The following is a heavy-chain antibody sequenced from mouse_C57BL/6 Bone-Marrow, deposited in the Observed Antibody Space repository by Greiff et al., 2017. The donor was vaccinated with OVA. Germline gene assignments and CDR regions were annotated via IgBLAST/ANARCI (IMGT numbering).Heavy chain of an antibody. CDR3: ARRGAYYYDYDVGFAY. J-gene: IGHJ3*01. V-gene: IGHV14-2*01. CDR1: GFNIKDYY. Sequence: EVQLKQSGAELVKPGASVKLSCTASGFNIKDYYMHWVKQRTEQGLEWIGRIDPEDGETKYAPKFQGKATITADTSSNTAYLQLSSLTSEDTAVYYCARRGAYYYDYDVGFAYWGQGTLVTVSA. D-gene: IGHD2-4*01. CDR2: IDPEDGET.